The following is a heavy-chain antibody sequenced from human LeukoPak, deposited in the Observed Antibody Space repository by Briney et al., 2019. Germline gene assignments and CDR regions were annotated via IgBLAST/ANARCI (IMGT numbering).Heavy chain of an antibody. CDR1: GFTVSDNY. Sequence: GGSLRLSCAVSGFTVSDNYMSWVRQAPGKGLEWVSHIYSGGDTYHADSVKGRFTISRDHSKNTVYLQMNNLRVEDTAVYYCARDTGLWWGQGTLVTVSS. D-gene: IGHD2-21*01. V-gene: IGHV3-53*01. CDR3: ARDTGLW. CDR2: IYSGGDT. J-gene: IGHJ4*02.